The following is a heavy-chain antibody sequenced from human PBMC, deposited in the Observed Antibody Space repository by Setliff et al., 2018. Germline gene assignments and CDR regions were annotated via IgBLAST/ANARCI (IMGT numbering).Heavy chain of an antibody. CDR2: IIPIFGTT. CDR1: GGSFSTYA. J-gene: IGHJ6*02. Sequence: SVKVSCKASGGSFSTYAISWARQAPGQGLEWTGVIIPIFGTTNNAQKFQGRVTITADESTSTAYMELSSLRSEDTAVYYCARANYYDSSGHSVYGMDVWGQGTTVTVS. V-gene: IGHV1-69*13. D-gene: IGHD3-22*01. CDR3: ARANYYDSSGHSVYGMDV.